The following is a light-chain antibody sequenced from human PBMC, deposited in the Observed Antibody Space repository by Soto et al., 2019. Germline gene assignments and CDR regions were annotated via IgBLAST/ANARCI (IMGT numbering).Light chain of an antibody. J-gene: IGLJ2*01. Sequence: QSALTQPASVSGSPGQSITISCTGTSSDVGTYNYVSWYQQYPGKAPKLMIYDVSNRPSGVSDRFSGSKSGNTASLTISGLQAEDEADYYCSSYTGSSTSVVFGGGTKLTVL. CDR3: SSYTGSSTSVV. CDR2: DVS. CDR1: SSDVGTYNY. V-gene: IGLV2-14*01.